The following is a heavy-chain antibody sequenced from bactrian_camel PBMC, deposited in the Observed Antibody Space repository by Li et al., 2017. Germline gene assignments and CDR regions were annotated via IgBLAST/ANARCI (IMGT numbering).Heavy chain of an antibody. Sequence: VQLVESGGDSVQTGGSLKLACKFSGYPYGLYGSYCMTWFRQGPQKQREGVAAIQPGTDTTVYADSVRGRFTISQDNSKNTLYLQMNNLKPEDTGMYYCAAEGYDGSCRVGGQFDYWGQGTQVTVS. D-gene: IGHD6*01. CDR1: GYPYGLYGSYC. CDR2: IQPGTDTT. CDR3: AAEGYDGSCRVGGQFDY. J-gene: IGHJ4*01. V-gene: IGHV3S31*01.